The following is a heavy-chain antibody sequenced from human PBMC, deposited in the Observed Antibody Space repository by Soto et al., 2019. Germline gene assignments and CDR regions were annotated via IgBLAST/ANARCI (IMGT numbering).Heavy chain of an antibody. V-gene: IGHV4-59*01. Sequence: SETLCLTCTVSGGSIMNYYWSWIRQPPGKGLEWIGYIYYSGSTNYNPSLKSRVTISVDTSKNQFSLKLNSVTAADTAVYYCAREDYGDFFDYWGQGTLVTVSS. CDR3: AREDYGDFFDY. D-gene: IGHD4-17*01. J-gene: IGHJ4*02. CDR2: IYYSGST. CDR1: GGSIMNYY.